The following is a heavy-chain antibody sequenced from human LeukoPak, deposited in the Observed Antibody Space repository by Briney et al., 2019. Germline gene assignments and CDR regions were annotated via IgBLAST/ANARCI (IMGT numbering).Heavy chain of an antibody. CDR2: ISSSDNTI. J-gene: IGHJ4*02. Sequence: SGGSLRLSCAASGFTFSFYSMNWARQAPGKGLEWVSYISSSDNTIHYADSVKGRFTISRDNAKNSLYLEMNSLRDEDTAVYYCARVHRGYSYGRLDYWGQGTLVTVSS. V-gene: IGHV3-48*02. CDR3: ARVHRGYSYGRLDY. CDR1: GFTFSFYS. D-gene: IGHD5-18*01.